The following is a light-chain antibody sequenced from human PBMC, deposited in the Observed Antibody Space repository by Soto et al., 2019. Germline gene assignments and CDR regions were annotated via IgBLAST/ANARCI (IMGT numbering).Light chain of an antibody. CDR2: EVS. V-gene: IGLV2-14*01. CDR1: SSDVGGYNY. J-gene: IGLJ1*01. Sequence: QSALTQPASVSGSHGQSITISCTGTSSDVGGYNYVSWYQQHPGKAPKLIIYEVSNRPSGVSNRFSGSKSGNTASLTISGLQAEDEADYYCNSYTSKSTGVFGTGTHLTVL. CDR3: NSYTSKSTGV.